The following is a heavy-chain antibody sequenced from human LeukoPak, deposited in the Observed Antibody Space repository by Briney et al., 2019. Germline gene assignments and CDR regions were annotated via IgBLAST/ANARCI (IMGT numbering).Heavy chain of an antibody. CDR2: INWNGGST. V-gene: IGHV3-20*04. D-gene: IGHD2-8*01. J-gene: IGHJ3*02. CDR1: GFTFDDYG. CDR3: ATKGYCTNGVCDGYAFDI. Sequence: PGGSLRLSCAASGFTFDDYGMSWVRQAPGKGLEWVSGINWNGGSTGYADSVKGRFTISRDNAKNSLYLQMNSLRAEDTALYYCATKGYCTNGVCDGYAFDIWGQGTMVTVSS.